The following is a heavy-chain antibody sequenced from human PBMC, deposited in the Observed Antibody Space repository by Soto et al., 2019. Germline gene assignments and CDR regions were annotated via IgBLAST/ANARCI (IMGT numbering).Heavy chain of an antibody. CDR2: INPNSGGT. J-gene: IGHJ5*02. CDR3: ARPLWFGELLGWFDP. Sequence: ASVKVSCKASGYTFTGYYIHWVRQAPGQGLEWMGWINPNSGGTNYAQKFQGRVTMTRDTSISTAYMELSRLRSDDTAVYYCARPLWFGELLGWFDPWGQGTLVTFYS. CDR1: GYTFTGYY. D-gene: IGHD3-10*01. V-gene: IGHV1-2*02.